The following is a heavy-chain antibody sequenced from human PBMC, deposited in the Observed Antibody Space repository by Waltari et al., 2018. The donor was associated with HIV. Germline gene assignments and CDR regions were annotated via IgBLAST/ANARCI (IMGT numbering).Heavy chain of an antibody. J-gene: IGHJ4*02. D-gene: IGHD4-17*01. CDR2: ISYDGSSE. CDR3: ARGGKYGDYQYYFDS. Sequence: QAHLVESGGAVVQPGSSLRLPCAASGFTFSSYNMIWVRQAPGKGLEWVAVISYDGSSENYADFVKGRFPISRDNSENTLYLQMHSLRPEDTAVYYCARGGKYGDYQYYFDSWGQGTLVTVSP. V-gene: IGHV3-30-3*01. CDR1: GFTFSSYN.